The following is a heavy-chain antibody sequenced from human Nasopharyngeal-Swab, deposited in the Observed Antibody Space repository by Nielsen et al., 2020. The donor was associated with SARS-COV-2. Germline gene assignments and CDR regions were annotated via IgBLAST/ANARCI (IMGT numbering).Heavy chain of an antibody. CDR2: VSGTGGTT. CDR3: AKDRYCSGGACYFNGFDS. J-gene: IGHJ4*02. Sequence: GGSLRLSCAASGFTFSSYGMHWVRQAPGKGLEWVSSVSGTGGTTKYADSVKGRFTISRDNSKKKVYLEMHSLRAEDTAVYYCAKDRYCSGGACYFNGFDSWGQGTLVTVSS. V-gene: IGHV3-23*01. D-gene: IGHD2-15*01. CDR1: GFTFSSYG.